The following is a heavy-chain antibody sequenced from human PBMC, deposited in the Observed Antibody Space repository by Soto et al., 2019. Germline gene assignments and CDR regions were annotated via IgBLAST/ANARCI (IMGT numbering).Heavy chain of an antibody. D-gene: IGHD2-15*01. J-gene: IGHJ6*02. Sequence: GGSLRLSCTASGFSSSDYDMHWVRQAPGKGLEWVSTIGAARDPYYTGSVKHRFAISRENARNSMFLQMNSVTVGDTAVYYCARAYTCLLPRRAYYYDALDVWGQGIMVTVSS. CDR2: IGAARDP. CDR3: ARAYTCLLPRRAYYYDALDV. V-gene: IGHV3-13*05. CDR1: GFSSSDYD.